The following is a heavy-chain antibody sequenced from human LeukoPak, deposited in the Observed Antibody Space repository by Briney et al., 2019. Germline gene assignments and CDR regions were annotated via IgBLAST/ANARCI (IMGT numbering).Heavy chain of an antibody. CDR3: AKDAQYYDFWSGWNNTYYYYMDV. CDR2: IRYDGSNK. V-gene: IGHV3-30*02. CDR1: EFTFSAYG. J-gene: IGHJ6*03. Sequence: GGTLRLSCAASEFTFSAYGMHWVRQAPGTGLEWVAFIRYDGSNKYSADSVKGRFTIARDNSKNTLYLQMNSLRAEDTAVYYCAKDAQYYDFWSGWNNTYYYYMDVWGKGTTVTVSS. D-gene: IGHD3-3*01.